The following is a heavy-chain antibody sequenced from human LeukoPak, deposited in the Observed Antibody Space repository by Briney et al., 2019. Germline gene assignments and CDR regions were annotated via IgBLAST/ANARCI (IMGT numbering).Heavy chain of an antibody. CDR3: ARAYYYDSSGYYYYDY. V-gene: IGHV1-8*01. CDR2: MNPNSGNT. CDR1: GYTFTSYD. Sequence: ASVKVSCKASGYTFTSYDINWVRQSTGQGLEWMGWMNPNSGNTGYAQKFQGRVTMTRNTSISTAYMELRSLRSEDTAVYYCARAYYYDSSGYYYYDYWGQGTLVTISS. D-gene: IGHD3-22*01. J-gene: IGHJ4*02.